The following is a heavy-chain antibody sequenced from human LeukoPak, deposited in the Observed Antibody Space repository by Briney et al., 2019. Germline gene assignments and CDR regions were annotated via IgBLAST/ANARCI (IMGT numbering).Heavy chain of an antibody. CDR1: GYTFTGYY. CDR2: INPNSGGT. J-gene: IGHJ5*02. D-gene: IGHD1-26*01. CDR3: ARGDLYSGSYYWFDP. Sequence: ASVKVSCKASGYTFTGYYMHWVRQAPGQGLEWMGWINPNSGGTNYAQKFQGRVTMTRDTSISTAYMELSRLRSDDTAVYYCARGDLYSGSYYWFDPWGEGTLVTVSS. V-gene: IGHV1-2*02.